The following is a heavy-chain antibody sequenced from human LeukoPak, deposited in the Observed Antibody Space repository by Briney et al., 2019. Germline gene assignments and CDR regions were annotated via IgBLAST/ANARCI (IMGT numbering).Heavy chain of an antibody. CDR3: ASRPSRVVPAAYFDY. CDR1: GYTFTSYG. V-gene: IGHV1-2*02. Sequence: ASVKVSCKASGYTFTSYGISWVRQAPGQGLEWMGWINPNSGGTNYAQKFQGRVTMTRDTSISTAYMELSRLRSDDTAVYYCASRPSRVVPAAYFDYWGQGTLVTVSS. CDR2: INPNSGGT. J-gene: IGHJ4*02. D-gene: IGHD2-2*01.